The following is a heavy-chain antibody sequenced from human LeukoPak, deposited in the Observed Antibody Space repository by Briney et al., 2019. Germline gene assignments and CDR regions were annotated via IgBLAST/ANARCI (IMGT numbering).Heavy chain of an antibody. CDR1: GFSFSSCA. D-gene: IGHD2/OR15-2a*01. V-gene: IGHV3-64D*09. J-gene: IGHJ4*02. Sequence: GGSLRLSCSASGFSFSSCAMHWVRQAPGKGLDFVSGISNNGGSTHYADSVKGRFIISRDNSKNTLYLQMRSLRADDTAVYYCVKEEEYYHSSNNYGPYFDYWGQGTLVTVSS. CDR3: VKEEEYYHSSNNYGPYFDY. CDR2: ISNNGGST.